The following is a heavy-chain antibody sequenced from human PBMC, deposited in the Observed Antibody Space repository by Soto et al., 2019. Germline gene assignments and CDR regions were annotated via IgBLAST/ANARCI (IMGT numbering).Heavy chain of an antibody. CDR1: GFTFSSYG. Sequence: GESLKISCAASGFTFSSYGMHWVRQAPGKGLEWVAVISYDGSNKYYADSVKGRFTISRDNSKNTLYLQMNSLRVEDTAVYYCPKPPVGGNSLGGAYFVYWGQGTLVTVSS. CDR3: PKPPVGGNSLGGAYFVY. D-gene: IGHD2-21*02. J-gene: IGHJ4*02. CDR2: ISYDGSNK. V-gene: IGHV3-30*18.